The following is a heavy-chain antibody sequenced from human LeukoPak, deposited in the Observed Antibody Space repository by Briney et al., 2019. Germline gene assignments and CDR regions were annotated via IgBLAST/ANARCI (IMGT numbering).Heavy chain of an antibody. D-gene: IGHD3-3*01. Sequence: ASVKVSCKASGYTFPSYYMHWVRQAPGQGLEWMGIINPSGGSTSYAQKFQGRVTMTRDTSTSTVYMELSSLRSEDTAVYYCAREVLYYDFWSGYYGGDYWFDPWGQGTLVTVSS. CDR3: AREVLYYDFWSGYYGGDYWFDP. J-gene: IGHJ5*02. CDR1: GYTFPSYY. V-gene: IGHV1-46*01. CDR2: INPSGGST.